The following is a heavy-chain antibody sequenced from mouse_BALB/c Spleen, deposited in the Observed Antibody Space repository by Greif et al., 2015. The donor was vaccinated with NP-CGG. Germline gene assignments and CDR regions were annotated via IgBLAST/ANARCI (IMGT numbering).Heavy chain of an antibody. CDR2: IDPSDSYT. Sequence: QVQLRQSGAELVKPGASVKLSCKASGYTFTSYWMHWVKQRPGQGLEWIGEIDPSDSYTNYNQKFKGKATLTVDKSSSTAYMQLSSLTSEDSAVYYCARGITTATVAYWGQGTLVTVSA. CDR3: ARGITTATVAY. CDR1: GYTFTSYW. V-gene: IGHV1-69*02. D-gene: IGHD1-2*01. J-gene: IGHJ3*01.